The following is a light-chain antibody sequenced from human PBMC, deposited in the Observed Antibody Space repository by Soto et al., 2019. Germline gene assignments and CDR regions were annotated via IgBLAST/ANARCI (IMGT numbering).Light chain of an antibody. CDR1: SSDVGGYNY. Sequence: QSALTQPASVSGSPGQSITISCTGTSSDVGGYNYVYWYQQRPGKAPKLMIYDVSNRPSGVSNRFSGSKSGNTASLTISGLQAEDEADYFCSSYTSSSTYVVFGGGTQLTVL. J-gene: IGLJ2*01. CDR2: DVS. V-gene: IGLV2-14*01. CDR3: SSYTSSSTYVV.